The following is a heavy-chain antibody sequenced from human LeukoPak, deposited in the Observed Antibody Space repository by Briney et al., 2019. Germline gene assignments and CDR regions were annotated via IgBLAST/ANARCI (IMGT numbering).Heavy chain of an antibody. J-gene: IGHJ4*02. CDR1: GFTFSSYA. Sequence: GGSLRLSCAASGFTFSSYAMSWVRQAPGKGLEWVSAISDSGGSTYYADSVKGRFTISRDNSKNTLYLQMNSLRAEDTAVYYCAKNTKYYYDSSGYYSYFDYWGQGTLVTVSS. CDR2: ISDSGGST. CDR3: AKNTKYYYDSSGYYSYFDY. V-gene: IGHV3-23*01. D-gene: IGHD3-22*01.